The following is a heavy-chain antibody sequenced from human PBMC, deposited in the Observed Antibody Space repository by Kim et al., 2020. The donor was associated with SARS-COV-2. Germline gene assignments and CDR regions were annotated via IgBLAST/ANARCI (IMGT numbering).Heavy chain of an antibody. J-gene: IGHJ4*02. CDR3: VKGAWLDY. Sequence: RTYDAESVKCRFSVSRDSARNALYLQMNSLRSDDTAIYYCVKGAWLDYWGPGTLVTVSS. D-gene: IGHD5-12*01. V-gene: IGHV3-23*01. CDR2: RT.